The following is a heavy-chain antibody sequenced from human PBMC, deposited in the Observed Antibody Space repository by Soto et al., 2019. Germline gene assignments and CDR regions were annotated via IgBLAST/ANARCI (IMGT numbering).Heavy chain of an antibody. D-gene: IGHD5-18*01. CDR1: SYSMHIGYY. V-gene: IGHV4-38-2*02. CDR3: ARDELRDVETAMAYPFDI. J-gene: IGHJ3*02. Sequence: PWVTLYLPCSVSSYSMHIGYYWGWIRQPPGTGLEWIGSIYHSGSTYYNPSLKSRVTISVDTSKNQFSLKLSSVTAADTAVYYCARDELRDVETAMAYPFDIWGQGTMVTVSS. CDR2: IYHSGST.